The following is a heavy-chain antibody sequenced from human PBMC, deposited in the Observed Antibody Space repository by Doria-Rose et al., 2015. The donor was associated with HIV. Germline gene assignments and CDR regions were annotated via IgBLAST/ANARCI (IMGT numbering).Heavy chain of an antibody. CDR1: GASVSSRGHY. Sequence: QVQLQESGPGLVKPSETPSLTCSVSGASVSSRGHYWNWIRQVPGKGLESLGYTYYTGTSDYSPSLKSRLNMAVDTSKNQFSLKLSFVTVADTAVYYCARMGSYRELDYWGQRALVIVSA. D-gene: IGHD3-3*01. CDR2: TYYTGTS. J-gene: IGHJ4*02. V-gene: IGHV4-31*03. CDR3: ARMGSYRELDY.